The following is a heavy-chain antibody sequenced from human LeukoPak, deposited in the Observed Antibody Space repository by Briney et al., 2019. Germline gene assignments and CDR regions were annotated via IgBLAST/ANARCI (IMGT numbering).Heavy chain of an antibody. CDR1: GYTFTSYD. D-gene: IGHD3-22*01. J-gene: IGHJ5*02. CDR3: ARDFDYDSSGYYYNWFDP. Sequence: ASVKVSCKASGYTFTSYDINWVRQATGQGLEWMGWMNPNSGNTGYAQKFQGRVTMTRNTSISTAYMELSSLRSEDTAVYYCARDFDYDSSGYYYNWFDPWGQGTLVTVSS. V-gene: IGHV1-8*01. CDR2: MNPNSGNT.